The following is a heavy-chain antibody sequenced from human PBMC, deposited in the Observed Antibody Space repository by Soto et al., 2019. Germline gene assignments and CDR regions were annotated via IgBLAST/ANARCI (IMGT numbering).Heavy chain of an antibody. CDR3: ARDIITGLFDY. J-gene: IGHJ4*02. CDR1: GGSFSGYY. V-gene: IGHV4-34*01. Sequence: QVQLQQWGAGLLKPSENLSVTCAVYGGSFSGYYWTWIRQPLGTGLEWIGEINHSGSTNYNPSLKSRVTISVDTSKNQFSLKLTSVTAADTAVYYCARDIITGLFDYWGQGTLVTVSS. D-gene: IGHD2-8*02. CDR2: INHSGST.